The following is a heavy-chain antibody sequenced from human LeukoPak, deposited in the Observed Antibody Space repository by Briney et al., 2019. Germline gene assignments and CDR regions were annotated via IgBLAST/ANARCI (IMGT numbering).Heavy chain of an antibody. V-gene: IGHV3-23*01. Sequence: GGPLSLSCAASGFTFSSYAMSCVRQAPGKGLEWVSAISGSGSNTYYADSVKGRFTISRDNSKNSLCLQMDSLRAEDTAVYYCARAAMGDFVRFPNDYWGQGTLVTVS. CDR3: ARAAMGDFVRFPNDY. D-gene: IGHD2-21*02. J-gene: IGHJ4*02. CDR2: ISGSGSNT. CDR1: GFTFSSYA.